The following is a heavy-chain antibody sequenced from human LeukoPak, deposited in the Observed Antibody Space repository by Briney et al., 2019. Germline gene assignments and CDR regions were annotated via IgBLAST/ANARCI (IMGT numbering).Heavy chain of an antibody. V-gene: IGHV1-3*04. CDR1: GYTFTRYT. CDR2: INTDNGNT. Sequence: ASVKVSCKTSGYTFTRYTIYWMRQAPGQGLEWMGWINTDNGNTKYPQQFQGRVTSIRDTSANTVYMELSSLRSEDTATYYCARGGSGATFDIWGQGTMVTVSS. CDR3: ARGGSGATFDI. J-gene: IGHJ3*02. D-gene: IGHD1-26*01.